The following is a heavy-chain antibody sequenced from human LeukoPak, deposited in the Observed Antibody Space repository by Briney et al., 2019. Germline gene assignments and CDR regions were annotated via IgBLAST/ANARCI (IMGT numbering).Heavy chain of an antibody. CDR2: ISYDGSNK. CDR1: GFTFTNYE. Sequence: GGSLRLSCAPSGFTFTNYEMNWVRQAPGKGLEWVAVISYDGSNKYYADSVKGRFTISRDNSKNTLYLQMNSLRAEDTAVYYCAKDPTLASGWYEYYFDYWGQGTLVTVSS. V-gene: IGHV3-30*18. J-gene: IGHJ4*02. D-gene: IGHD6-19*01. CDR3: AKDPTLASGWYEYYFDY.